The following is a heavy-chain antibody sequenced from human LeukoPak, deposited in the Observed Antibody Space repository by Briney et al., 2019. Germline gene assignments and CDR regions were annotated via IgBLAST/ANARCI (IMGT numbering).Heavy chain of an antibody. CDR2: IYDGRDT. CDR1: GASTSRRY. D-gene: IGHD6-19*01. V-gene: IGHV4-59*08. Sequence: PSETLSLTCSASGASTSRRYWSWIRQSPGRTLEWIGHIYDGRDTKYNPSLTSQVTISVDTSRNQFSLSLTSVTAANTAIYYCAQTTGWPGFDFWGPGALVTVSS. J-gene: IGHJ4*02. CDR3: AQTTGWPGFDF.